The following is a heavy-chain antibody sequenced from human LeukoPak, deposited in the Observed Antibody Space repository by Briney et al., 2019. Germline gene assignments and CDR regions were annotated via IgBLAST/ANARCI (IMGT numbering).Heavy chain of an antibody. V-gene: IGHV4-59*12. CDR2: IYYSGST. CDR3: TRELSGSQDS. CDR1: GGSISSYY. Sequence: PSETLSLTCTVSGGSISSYYWSWIRQPPGKGLEWIGSIYYSGSTYYNPSLKSRVTISVDTSKTQFSLKLSSVTAADTAVYYCTRELSGSQDSWGQGTLVTVSS. D-gene: IGHD3-22*01. J-gene: IGHJ4*02.